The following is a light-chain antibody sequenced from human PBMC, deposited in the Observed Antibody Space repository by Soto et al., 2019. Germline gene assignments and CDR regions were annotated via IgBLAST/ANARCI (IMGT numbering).Light chain of an antibody. CDR1: QSVSSN. CDR2: GAS. V-gene: IGKV3-15*01. CDR3: QQYNNWPPWT. J-gene: IGKJ1*01. Sequence: EIVMTPSPATLSVSPGERATLSCRASQSVSSNLAWYQQKPGQAPRLLIYGASTRATGIPARFSGSGSGTEFTLTISSLQSEDFAVYYCQQYNNWPPWTFGQGTQVEIK.